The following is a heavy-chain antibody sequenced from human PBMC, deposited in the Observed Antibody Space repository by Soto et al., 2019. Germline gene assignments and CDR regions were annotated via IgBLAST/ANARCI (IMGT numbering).Heavy chain of an antibody. V-gene: IGHV3-21*01. CDR3: ARDLDPQANNIVVVPAANYGMDV. J-gene: IGHJ6*02. D-gene: IGHD2-2*01. Sequence: PGGSLRLSCAASGFTFSSYSMNWVRQVPGKGLEWVSSISSSSSYIYYADSVKGRFTISRDNAKNSLYLQMNSLRAEDTAVYYCARDLDPQANNIVVVPAANYGMDVWGQGTTVTVSS. CDR2: ISSSSSYI. CDR1: GFTFSSYS.